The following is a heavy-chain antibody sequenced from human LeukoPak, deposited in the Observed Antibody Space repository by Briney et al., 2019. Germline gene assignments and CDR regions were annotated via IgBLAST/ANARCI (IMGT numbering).Heavy chain of an antibody. D-gene: IGHD6-19*01. Sequence: GGSLRLSCGASGFTFSSYAMSWVRQAPGKGLEWVSAISSSGGSTYYADSVKGLFSISRDNSKNTVYLQMNSLRAEDTAVYYCAKVWGSSSGSSYGMDVWGQGTTVTVSS. CDR3: AKVWGSSSGSSYGMDV. V-gene: IGHV3-23*01. CDR2: ISSSGGST. J-gene: IGHJ6*02. CDR1: GFTFSSYA.